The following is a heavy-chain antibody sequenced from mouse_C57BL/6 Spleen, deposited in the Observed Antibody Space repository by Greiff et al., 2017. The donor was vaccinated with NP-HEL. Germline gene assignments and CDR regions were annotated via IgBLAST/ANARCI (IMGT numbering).Heavy chain of an antibody. CDR2: INPNNGGT. CDR1: GYTFTDYN. Sequence: VQLQQSGPELVKPGASVQIPCKASGYTFTDYNMDWVKQSHGKSLEWIGDINPNNGGTIYNQKFKGKATLTVDKSSSTAYMELRSLTSEDTAVYYCARGDYDGEVWFAYWGQGTLVTVSA. CDR3: ARGDYDGEVWFAY. J-gene: IGHJ3*01. D-gene: IGHD2-4*01. V-gene: IGHV1-18*01.